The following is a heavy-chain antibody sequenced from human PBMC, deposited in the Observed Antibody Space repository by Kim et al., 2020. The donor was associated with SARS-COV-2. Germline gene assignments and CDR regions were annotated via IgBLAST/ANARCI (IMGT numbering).Heavy chain of an antibody. J-gene: IGHJ4*02. V-gene: IGHV3-9*01. CDR3: AKDSECGSGSYPGGGLDS. Sequence: VQGRFTISRDNAKNSLYLQMDSLGAEDTALYYCAKDSECGSGSYPGGGLDSWGQGTLVTVSS. D-gene: IGHD3-10*01.